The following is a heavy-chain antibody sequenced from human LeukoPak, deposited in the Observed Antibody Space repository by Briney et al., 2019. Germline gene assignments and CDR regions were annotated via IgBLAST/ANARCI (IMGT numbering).Heavy chain of an antibody. CDR1: GGSISSGGYS. Sequence: PSQTLSLTCTVSGGSISSGGYSWSWIRQPPGKGLEWIGYIYHSGSTYYSPSLKSRVTISVDRSKNQFSLKLSSVTAADTAVYYCVRGLAAAGLGYWGQGTLVTVSS. CDR2: IYHSGST. D-gene: IGHD6-13*01. J-gene: IGHJ4*02. V-gene: IGHV4-30-2*01. CDR3: VRGLAAAGLGY.